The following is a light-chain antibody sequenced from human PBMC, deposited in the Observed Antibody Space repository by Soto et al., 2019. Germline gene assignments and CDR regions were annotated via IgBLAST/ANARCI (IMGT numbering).Light chain of an antibody. CDR3: GTWDSSLSVSYV. CDR2: DNN. Sequence: QSVLTQPPSVSAAPGQKVTISCSGSSSNIGNNYVSWYQQLPGTAPKLLIYDNNKRPSGIPDRFSGSKSGTSATLGITGLQTGDEADYYCGTWDSSLSVSYVFGTRTKVTVL. CDR1: SSNIGNNY. J-gene: IGLJ1*01. V-gene: IGLV1-51*01.